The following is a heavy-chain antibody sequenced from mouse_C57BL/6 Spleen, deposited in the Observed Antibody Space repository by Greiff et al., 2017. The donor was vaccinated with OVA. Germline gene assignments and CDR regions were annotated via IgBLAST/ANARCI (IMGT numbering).Heavy chain of an antibody. CDR2: IHPNSGST. CDR3: ARLLYDYDYYAMDY. CDR1: GYTFTSYW. V-gene: IGHV1-64*01. D-gene: IGHD2-4*01. J-gene: IGHJ4*01. Sequence: QVQLKEPGAELVKPGASVKLSCKASGYTFTSYWMHWVKQRPGQGLEWIGMIHPNSGSTNYNEKFKSKATLTVDKSSSTAYMQLSSLTSEDSAVYYCARLLYDYDYYAMDYWGQGTSVTVSS.